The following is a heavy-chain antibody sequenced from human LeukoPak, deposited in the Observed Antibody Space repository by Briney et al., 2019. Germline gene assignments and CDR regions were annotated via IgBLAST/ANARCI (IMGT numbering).Heavy chain of an antibody. D-gene: IGHD3-10*02. CDR2: ISSTSSTI. V-gene: IGHV3-48*04. CDR1: GFIFSTYS. J-gene: IGHJ6*04. Sequence: GGSLRLSCAASGFIFSTYSMNWVRQAPGKGLEWVSYISSTSSTIYYADSVKGRFTISRENAKNSLYLQMNSLRAEDTAVYYCAELGITMIGGVWGKGTTVTISS. CDR3: AELGITMIGGV.